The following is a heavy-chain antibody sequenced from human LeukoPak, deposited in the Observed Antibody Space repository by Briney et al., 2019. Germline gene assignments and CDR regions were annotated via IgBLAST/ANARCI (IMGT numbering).Heavy chain of an antibody. CDR3: ARGGVQPVDY. J-gene: IGHJ4*02. CDR2: INTDGDIT. D-gene: IGHD2-2*01. CDR1: GFTFSSYW. V-gene: IGHV3-74*01. Sequence: GASLRLSCAASGFTFSSYWMHWVRQAPGKGLAWVADINTDGDITRYADSLKGRFTISRDNAKNTLYLQMNSLRDEDTSIYYCARGGVQPVDYWGQGTLVTVPS.